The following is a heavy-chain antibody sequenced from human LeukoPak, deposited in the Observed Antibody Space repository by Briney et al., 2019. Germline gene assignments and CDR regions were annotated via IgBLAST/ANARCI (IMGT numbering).Heavy chain of an antibody. CDR3: ARVYSGTDL. D-gene: IGHD5-12*01. CDR2: IYYSGST. J-gene: IGHJ5*02. Sequence: SETLSLTCTVSGGSVSSSFYYWGWIRQPPGKGLEWIGKIYYSGSTDYNPSLKSRVTISVDTSKNQFSLRLSSVTAADTAVYYCARVYSGTDLSGQGTLVTVSS. V-gene: IGHV4-39*01. CDR1: GGSVSSSFYY.